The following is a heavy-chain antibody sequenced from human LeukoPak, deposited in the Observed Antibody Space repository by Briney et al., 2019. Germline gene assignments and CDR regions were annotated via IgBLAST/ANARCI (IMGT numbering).Heavy chain of an antibody. V-gene: IGHV1-18*04. CDR2: ISAYNGNT. D-gene: IGHD6-13*01. CDR3: ARGYSSSWYHHYYYYYMDV. J-gene: IGHJ6*03. Sequence: GASVKVSCKASGYMFTGCYMHWVRQAPGQGLEWMGWISAYNGNTNYAQKLQGRVTMTTDTSTSTAYMELRSLRSDDTAVYYCARGYSSSWYHHYYYYYMDVWGKGTTVTVSS. CDR1: GYMFTGCY.